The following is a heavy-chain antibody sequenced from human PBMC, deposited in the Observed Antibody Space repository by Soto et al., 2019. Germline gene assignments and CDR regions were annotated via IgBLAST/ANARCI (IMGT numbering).Heavy chain of an antibody. CDR2: IDPSDSYN. CDR1: GYSFTSDW. CDR3: ARQPRLDSIDY. J-gene: IGHJ4*02. V-gene: IGHV5-10-1*01. Sequence: GESLKISCKGSGYSFTSDWITWVRQVPGKGLEWMGRIDPSDSYNNYSPSFRGHVSISVDKSITTAYLQWSSLEASDTAIYYCARQPRLDSIDYWGQGTLVTVSS. D-gene: IGHD1-1*01.